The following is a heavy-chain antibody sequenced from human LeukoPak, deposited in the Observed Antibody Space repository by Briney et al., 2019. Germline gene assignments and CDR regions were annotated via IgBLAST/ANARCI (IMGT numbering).Heavy chain of an antibody. V-gene: IGHV3-23*01. D-gene: IGHD3-3*01. CDR3: AKDQVDDFWSGYTFDY. CDR1: GFTFSSYA. CDR2: ISGSGGST. J-gene: IGHJ4*02. Sequence: PGGSLRFSCAASGFTFSSYAMSWVRQAPGKGLEWVSAISGSGGSTYYADSVKGRFTISRDNSKNTLYLQMNSLRAEDTAVYYCAKDQVDDFWSGYTFDYWGQGTLVTVSS.